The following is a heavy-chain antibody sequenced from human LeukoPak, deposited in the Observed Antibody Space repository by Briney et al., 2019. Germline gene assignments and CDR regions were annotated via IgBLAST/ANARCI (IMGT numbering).Heavy chain of an antibody. D-gene: IGHD3-3*01. CDR1: GFTFSSYE. Sequence: PGGSLRLSCAASGFTFSSYEMHWVRQAPGKGLEWVSYISSSGSTIYYADSVKGRFTISRDNAKNSLYLQMNSLRAEDTAVYYCARDPARTIFGVVIDYYFDYWGQGTLVTVSS. CDR3: ARDPARTIFGVVIDYYFDY. V-gene: IGHV3-48*03. J-gene: IGHJ4*02. CDR2: ISSSGSTI.